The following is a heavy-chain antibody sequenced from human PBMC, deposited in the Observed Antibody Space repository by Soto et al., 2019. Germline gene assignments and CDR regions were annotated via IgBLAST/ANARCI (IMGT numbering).Heavy chain of an antibody. J-gene: IGHJ5*02. CDR1: GFSFNSYW. Sequence: GGSLRLSCAASGFSFNSYWMHWVRQAPGKGLVWVSRINKDGTSITYADSVKGRFTISRDNAKNTLYLQLNSLRAEDTAVYYCTRGHDYGGNPALFDPWGQGTLVTVSS. CDR2: INKDGTSI. V-gene: IGHV3-74*01. CDR3: TRGHDYGGNPALFDP. D-gene: IGHD4-17*01.